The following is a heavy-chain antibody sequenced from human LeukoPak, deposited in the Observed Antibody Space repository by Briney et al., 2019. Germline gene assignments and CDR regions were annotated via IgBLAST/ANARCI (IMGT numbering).Heavy chain of an antibody. Sequence: SETLSLTCTVSGGSISSSSYYWGWIRQPPGKVLEWIGSIYYSGRPYYNPTLKRRVTLSVDTSKNQFSLKLSSVTAADTAVYYCAKYCSSTRCDSDYWGQGTLVTVSS. D-gene: IGHD2-2*01. CDR2: IYYSGRP. CDR1: GGSISSSSYY. CDR3: AKYCSSTRCDSDY. V-gene: IGHV4-39*01. J-gene: IGHJ4*02.